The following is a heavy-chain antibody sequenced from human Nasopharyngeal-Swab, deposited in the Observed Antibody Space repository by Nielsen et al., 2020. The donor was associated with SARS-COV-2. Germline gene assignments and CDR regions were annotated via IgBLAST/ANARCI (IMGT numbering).Heavy chain of an antibody. J-gene: IGHJ5*02. D-gene: IGHD3-10*01. V-gene: IGHV3-53*01. CDR3: AREGGFGELFGWFDP. Sequence: VRQAPGKGLERGSVIYSGGSTYYADHVKGRFNISRDNSKNRLYLQRNSLRAEDTAVYYCAREGGFGELFGWFDPWGQGTLVTVSS. CDR2: IYSGGST.